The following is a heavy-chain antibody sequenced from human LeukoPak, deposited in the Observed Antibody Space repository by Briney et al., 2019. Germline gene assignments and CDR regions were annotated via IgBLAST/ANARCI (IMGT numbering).Heavy chain of an antibody. CDR2: IKSKSSGGTR. Sequence: GGSLRLSCATSGFTFSTAWMSWVRQAPGTGLEWVGRIKSKSSGGTREYAASVKGRFTASREDSKNTVYLQMDSLITEDTAMYYCTTEYYGDYHYWGQGTLVTVSS. CDR3: TTEYYGDYHY. CDR1: GFTFSTAW. J-gene: IGHJ4*02. D-gene: IGHD4-17*01. V-gene: IGHV3-15*05.